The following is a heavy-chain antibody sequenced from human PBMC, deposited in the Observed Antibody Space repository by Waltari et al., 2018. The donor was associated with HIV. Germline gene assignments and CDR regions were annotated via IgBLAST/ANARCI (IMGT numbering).Heavy chain of an antibody. CDR3: ARGPRPSTVTAPGWYFDL. Sequence: QVDLQQWGTGLLKPSATLSRTCAVYGGSFTCHYWSLIRATPGEGLQWIGEMNDGGKSNYNPTLKSRADLTIDPSKTQVSLKLKAVTAADTGVYYCARGPRPSTVTAPGWYFDLWGRGTLVTVSS. CDR2: MNDGGKS. D-gene: IGHD2-21*02. J-gene: IGHJ2*01. CDR1: GGSFTCHY. V-gene: IGHV4-34*02.